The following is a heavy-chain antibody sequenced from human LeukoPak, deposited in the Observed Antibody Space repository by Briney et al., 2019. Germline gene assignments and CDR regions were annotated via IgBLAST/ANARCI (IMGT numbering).Heavy chain of an antibody. CDR3: RQTDDSSGYYYFDY. J-gene: IGHJ4*02. CDR2: INPSGST. CDR1: GGSFSTYY. V-gene: IGHV4-34*01. Sequence: SETLSLTCAVYGGSFSTYYWTWIRQPPGKGLEWIGEINPSGSTNYNPSLKSRVTISVDTSKNQFSLKLSSVTAADTAVYYCRQTDDSSGYYYFDYWGQGTLVTVSS. D-gene: IGHD3-22*01.